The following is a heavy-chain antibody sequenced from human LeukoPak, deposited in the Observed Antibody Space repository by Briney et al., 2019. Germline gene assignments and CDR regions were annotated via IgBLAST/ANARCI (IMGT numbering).Heavy chain of an antibody. CDR2: IYHSGST. V-gene: IGHV4-30-2*01. CDR3: ARVSGYSSKQPFDY. D-gene: IGHD6-13*01. Sequence: SETLSLTCTVSGGSISSGGYYWSWIRQPPGKGLEWIGYIYHSGSTYYNPSLKSRVTISVDRSKNQFSLKLSSVTAADTAVYYCARVSGYSSKQPFDYWGQGTLVTVSS. J-gene: IGHJ4*02. CDR1: GGSISSGGYY.